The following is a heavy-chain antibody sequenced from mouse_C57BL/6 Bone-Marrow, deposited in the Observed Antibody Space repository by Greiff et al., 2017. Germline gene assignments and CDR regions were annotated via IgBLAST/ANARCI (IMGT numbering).Heavy chain of an antibody. D-gene: IGHD1-1*01. CDR3: ARSDYYYGSYFDF. J-gene: IGHJ2*01. Sequence: QVQLQQPGTELVKPGASVKLSCKASGYTFNSYWMQWVKQRPGQGLEWIGNINPSDGCTNYTEKFKSKATLTVDNTSSTSYMQHSSQTSEYSAVYYRARSDYYYGSYFDFWGQGTTHTVSS. V-gene: IGHV1-53*01. CDR2: INPSDGCT. CDR1: GYTFNSYW.